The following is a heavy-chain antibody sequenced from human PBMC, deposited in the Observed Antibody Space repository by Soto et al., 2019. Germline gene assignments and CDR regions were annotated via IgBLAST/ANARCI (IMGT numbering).Heavy chain of an antibody. D-gene: IGHD2-21*02. J-gene: IGHJ6*02. CDR2: ISAYSGNT. V-gene: IGHV1-18*01. CDR1: GYTFTTYG. Sequence: ASVKLSCKASGYTFTTYGISWVRQAPGQGLEWMAWISAYSGNTHYAQKLQGRVTMTTDTSTNTAYMELRSLRSDDTAVYYCARDPHLVVETAIPAGYYYGMDVWG. CDR3: ARDPHLVVETAIPAGYYYGMDV.